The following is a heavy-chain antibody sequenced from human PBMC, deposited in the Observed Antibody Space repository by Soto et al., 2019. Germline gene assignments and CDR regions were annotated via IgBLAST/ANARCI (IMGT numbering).Heavy chain of an antibody. J-gene: IGHJ4*02. CDR2: IIPIFGTA. Sequence: SVKVSCKASGGTFSSYAISWVRQAPGQGLEWMGGIIPIFGTANYAQKFQGRVTITADKSTSTAYMELSSLRSEDTAVYYCARNQPDCSSTSCSFGLFDYWGQGTLDTVSS. D-gene: IGHD2-2*01. CDR1: GGTFSSYA. CDR3: ARNQPDCSSTSCSFGLFDY. V-gene: IGHV1-69*06.